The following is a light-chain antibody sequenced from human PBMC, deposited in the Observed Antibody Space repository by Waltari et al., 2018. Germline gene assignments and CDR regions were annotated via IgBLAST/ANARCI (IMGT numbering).Light chain of an antibody. Sequence: EVVMTQSPAALSVSPGERVTLSCKASQNIDNNLAWYQQKPGQSPRLLIYGASTRATGVPARFSGSGSGTEFTLTISSLQSEDCAVFYCQQYNRWPPLTFGGETKVEIK. CDR1: QNIDNN. J-gene: IGKJ4*01. CDR2: GAS. CDR3: QQYNRWPPLT. V-gene: IGKV3-15*01.